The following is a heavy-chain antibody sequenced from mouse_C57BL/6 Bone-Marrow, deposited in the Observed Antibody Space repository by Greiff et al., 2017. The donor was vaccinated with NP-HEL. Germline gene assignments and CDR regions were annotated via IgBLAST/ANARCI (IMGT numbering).Heavy chain of an antibody. CDR3: AREGYYDSSEFAY. CDR1: GYSFTGYY. V-gene: IGHV1-42*01. CDR2: INPSTGGT. Sequence: EVQLQQSGPELVKPGASVKISCKASGYSFTGYYMNWVKQSPEKSLEWIGEINPSTGGTTYNQKFKAKATLTVDKSSSTAYMQLKSLTSEDSAVYYCAREGYYDSSEFAYWGQGTLVTVSA. J-gene: IGHJ3*01. D-gene: IGHD1-1*01.